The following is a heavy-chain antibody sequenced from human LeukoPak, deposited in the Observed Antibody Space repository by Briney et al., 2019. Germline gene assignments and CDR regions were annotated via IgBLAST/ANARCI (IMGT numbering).Heavy chain of an antibody. J-gene: IGHJ4*02. V-gene: IGHV3-30-3*01. D-gene: IGHD3-22*01. CDR3: ARDRKGYYYDSSGYDY. CDR2: ISNDGSNK. Sequence: GGSLRLSCAASGFTFSSYAMHWVRQAPGKGLEWVAVISNDGSNKYYADSVKGRFTISRDNSKNTLYLQMNSLRAEDTAVYYCARDRKGYYYDSSGYDYWGQGTLVTVSS. CDR1: GFTFSSYA.